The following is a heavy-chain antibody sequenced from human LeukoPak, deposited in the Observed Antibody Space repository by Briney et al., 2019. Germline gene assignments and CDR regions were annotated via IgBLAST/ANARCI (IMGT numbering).Heavy chain of an antibody. D-gene: IGHD3-9*01. CDR3: ARGRSYYDILTGLNWFDP. V-gene: IGHV4-59*01. CDR2: IYYSGST. Sequence: SETLSLTCTVSGGSISSYYWSWIRQPPGNGLDWIGYIYYSGSTNYNPSLKSRVTISVDTSKNQFSLKLSSVTAADTAVYYCARGRSYYDILTGLNWFDPWGQGTLVTVSS. J-gene: IGHJ5*02. CDR1: GGSISSYY.